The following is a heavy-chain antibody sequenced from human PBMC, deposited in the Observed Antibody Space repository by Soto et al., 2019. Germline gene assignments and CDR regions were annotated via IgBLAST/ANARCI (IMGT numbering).Heavy chain of an antibody. CDR3: ARLSYGSDY. Sequence: QVQLQQWGAGLLKPSETLSLTCAVYGGSFSGYYWSWIRQPPGKGLEWIGEINHSGSTNYNPSLKSRVTISVDTSKNQFSLKLGSVPAADTAVYYCARLSYGSDYWGQGTLVTVSS. D-gene: IGHD3-10*01. J-gene: IGHJ4*02. V-gene: IGHV4-34*01. CDR1: GGSFSGYY. CDR2: INHSGST.